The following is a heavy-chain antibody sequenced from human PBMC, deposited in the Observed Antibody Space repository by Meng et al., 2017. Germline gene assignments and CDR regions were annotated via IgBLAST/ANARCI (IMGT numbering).Heavy chain of an antibody. V-gene: IGHV1-69*06. CDR1: GDTFSSYA. CDR3: ARGVVYGGNSLYFDY. J-gene: IGHJ4*02. CDR2: IIPIFGTA. Sequence: EKEGGAVKKHGSSVKVSGKASGDTFSSYAISWVRQAPGQGLEWMGGIIPIFGTANYAQKFQGRVTITADKSTSTAYMELSSLRSEDTAVYYCARGVVYGGNSLYFDYWGQGTLVTVSS. D-gene: IGHD4-23*01.